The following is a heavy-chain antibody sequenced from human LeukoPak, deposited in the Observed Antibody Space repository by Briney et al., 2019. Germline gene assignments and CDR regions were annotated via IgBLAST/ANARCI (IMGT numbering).Heavy chain of an antibody. Sequence: PGRSLRLSCAASGFTFSSYAMHWVRQAPGKGLEWVAVISYDGSNKYYADSVKGRFTISRDNSKNTLYLQMNSLRAEDTAVYYCARDGSGTSPQFDYWGQGTLVTVSS. J-gene: IGHJ4*02. CDR3: ARDGSGTSPQFDY. CDR1: GFTFSSYA. V-gene: IGHV3-30-3*01. D-gene: IGHD2-2*01. CDR2: ISYDGSNK.